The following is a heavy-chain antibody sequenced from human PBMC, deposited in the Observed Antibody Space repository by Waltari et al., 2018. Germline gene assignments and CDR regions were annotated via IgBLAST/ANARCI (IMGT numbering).Heavy chain of an antibody. CDR2: XSFDGXNK. V-gene: IGHV3-30*01. CDR1: RFIFRSYA. CDR3: AXDPXYGDFSHYGLDX. D-gene: IGHD4-17*01. Sequence: QXXLVEXGGXVVXPGGSLRLSXAASRFIFRSYAMHWVRQAPGKGLXWVAIXSFDGXNKYYXDSVKGRFTIXRDNSKNTLYLQMNSLRXEDTAVYYXAXDPXYGDFSHYGLDXWGQGTTVTVSS. J-gene: IGHJ6*02.